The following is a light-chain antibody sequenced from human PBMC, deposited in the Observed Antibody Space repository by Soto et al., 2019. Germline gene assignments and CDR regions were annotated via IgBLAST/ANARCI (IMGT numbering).Light chain of an antibody. CDR2: AAS. CDR3: QKYSSVPV. CDR1: QGINNY. Sequence: DIPMTQSPSSLSASVGDRVTITCRASQGINNYVAWYQQKPGKPPKLLIYAASTLQSGVPYRFSGSGSGTDFTLTINSLQHEDVATYSCQKYSSVPVFGPGTKVDIK. V-gene: IGKV1-27*01. J-gene: IGKJ3*01.